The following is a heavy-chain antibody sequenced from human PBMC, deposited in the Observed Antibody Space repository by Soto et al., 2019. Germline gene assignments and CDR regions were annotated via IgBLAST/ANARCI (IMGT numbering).Heavy chain of an antibody. CDR1: GGTFSSYA. CDR3: ARTYSSGWSYYFDY. V-gene: IGHV1-69*06. CDR2: IIPIFGTA. J-gene: IGHJ4*02. D-gene: IGHD6-19*01. Sequence: SVKVSCKASGGTFSSYAISWVRQAPGQGLEWMGGIIPIFGTANYAQKFQGRVTITADKSTSTAYMELSSLRAEDTAVYYCARTYSSGWSYYFDYWGQGTLVTVSS.